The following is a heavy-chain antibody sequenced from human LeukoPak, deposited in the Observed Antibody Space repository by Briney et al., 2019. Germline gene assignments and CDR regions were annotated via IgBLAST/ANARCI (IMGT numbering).Heavy chain of an antibody. CDR2: ISWNSGSI. V-gene: IGHV3-9*01. J-gene: IGHJ4*02. CDR1: GFTFDDYA. Sequence: SGRSLRLSCAASGFTFDDYAMYWVRQAPGKGLEWVSGISWNSGSIGYADSVKGRFTISRDNAKSSLYLQMNSLRAEDTALYYCAKGGSAGIQLLSYWGQGTLVTVSS. D-gene: IGHD5-18*01. CDR3: AKGGSAGIQLLSY.